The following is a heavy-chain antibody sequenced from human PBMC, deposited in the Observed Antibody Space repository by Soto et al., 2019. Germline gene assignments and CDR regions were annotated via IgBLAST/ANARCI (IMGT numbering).Heavy chain of an antibody. CDR1: GFTFSSYA. CDR2: ISSSNRTI. J-gene: IGHJ6*02. V-gene: IGHV3-48*02. CDR3: AREGWPLLQTGMDV. D-gene: IGHD2-15*01. Sequence: GGSLRLSCAASGFTFSSYAMSWVRQAPGKGLEWVSYISSSNRTINYADSVKGRFIISRDNAKNSLYLQMHSLRDEDTAVYYCAREGWPLLQTGMDVWGQRTTVTVSS.